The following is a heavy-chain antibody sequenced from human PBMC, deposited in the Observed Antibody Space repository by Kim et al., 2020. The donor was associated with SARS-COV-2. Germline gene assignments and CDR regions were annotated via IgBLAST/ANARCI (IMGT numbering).Heavy chain of an antibody. CDR1: GGSISSYY. Sequence: SETLSLTCTVSGGSISSYYWSWIRQPPGKGLEWIGYIYYSGSTNYNPSLKSRVTISVDTSKNQFSLKLSSVTAADTAVYYCARVRVPNDWNDAGPQIDYWGQGTLVTVSS. CDR3: ARVRVPNDWNDAGPQIDY. CDR2: IYYSGST. J-gene: IGHJ4*02. V-gene: IGHV4-59*13. D-gene: IGHD1-1*01.